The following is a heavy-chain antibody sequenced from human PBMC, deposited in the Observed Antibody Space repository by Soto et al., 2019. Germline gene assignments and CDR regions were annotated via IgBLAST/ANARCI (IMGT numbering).Heavy chain of an antibody. J-gene: IGHJ5*02. CDR3: ATQEVGGSYVYTFDP. CDR2: ITSGGST. V-gene: IGHV3-23*01. Sequence: GGSLRLSCAASGFTFSSYAMSWVRQAPGKGLEWVSAITSGGSTYYADSVKGRFTISRDNSKNTLYLQMNSLRAADTAVYYCATQEVGGSYVYTFDPWGQGTLVTVSS. D-gene: IGHD1-26*01. CDR1: GFTFSSYA.